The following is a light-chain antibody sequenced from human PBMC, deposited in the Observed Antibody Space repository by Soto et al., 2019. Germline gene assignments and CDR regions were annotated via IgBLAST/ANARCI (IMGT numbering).Light chain of an antibody. V-gene: IGKV3-20*01. CDR2: VAS. CDR1: QSVSSSY. CDR3: QQYGSSPFT. J-gene: IGKJ3*01. Sequence: EIVLTQSPGTLSLSPGERDTLSCRASQSVSSSYLAWYQQKPGQAPRLLIYVASSRATGIRDRFSGSGSGTDFTLTFSRLEPEDFADYYCQQYGSSPFTVGPVKKVYIK.